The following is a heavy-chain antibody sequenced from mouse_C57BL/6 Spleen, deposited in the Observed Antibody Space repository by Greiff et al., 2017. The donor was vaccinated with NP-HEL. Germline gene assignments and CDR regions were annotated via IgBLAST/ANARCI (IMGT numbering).Heavy chain of an antibody. CDR1: GYSITSGYY. V-gene: IGHV3-6*01. D-gene: IGHD2-5*01. Sequence: ESGPGLVKPSQSLSLTCSVTGYSITSGYYWNWIRQFPGNKLERMGYISYDGSNNYNPSLKNRISITRDTSKNQFFLKLNSVTTEDTATYYCAAYSNYGVYWGQGTTLTVSS. CDR2: ISYDGSN. J-gene: IGHJ2*01. CDR3: AAYSNYGVY.